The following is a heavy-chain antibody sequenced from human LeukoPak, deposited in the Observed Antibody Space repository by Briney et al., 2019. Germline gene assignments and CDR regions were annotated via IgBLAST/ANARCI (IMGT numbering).Heavy chain of an antibody. Sequence: SETLSLTCTVSGGSISSYYWSWIRQPPGKGLEWIGYIYYSGSTNYNPSLKSRVTISVDTSKNQFSLKLSSVAAADTAVYYCARSRRTGYSSGWYWYFDLWGRGTLVTVSS. CDR3: ARSRRTGYSSGWYWYFDL. V-gene: IGHV4-59*08. D-gene: IGHD6-19*01. J-gene: IGHJ2*01. CDR1: GGSISSYY. CDR2: IYYSGST.